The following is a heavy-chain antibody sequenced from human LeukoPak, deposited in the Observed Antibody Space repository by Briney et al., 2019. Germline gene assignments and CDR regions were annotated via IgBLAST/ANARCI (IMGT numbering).Heavy chain of an antibody. CDR2: INPNSGGT. CDR1: GYTFTGYY. CDR3: VLVDYYDSSGYYYVDY. V-gene: IGHV1-2*02. D-gene: IGHD3-22*01. J-gene: IGHJ4*02. Sequence: APVKVSCKASGYTFTGYYMHWVRQAPGQGLEWMGWINPNSGGTNYAQKFQGRVTMTRDTSISTAYMELSRLRSDDTAVYYCVLVDYYDSSGYYYVDYWGQGTLVTVSS.